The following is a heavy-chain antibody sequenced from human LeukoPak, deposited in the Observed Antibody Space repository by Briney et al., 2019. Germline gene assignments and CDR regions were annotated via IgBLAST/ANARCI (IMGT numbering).Heavy chain of an antibody. D-gene: IGHD6-13*01. Sequence: PSETLSLTCTVSGGSISSYYWSWIRQPPGKGLEWIGYICYSGSTNYNPSLKSRVTISVDTSKNQFSLKLSSVTAADTAVYYCARLGAAEFWDWGQGTLVTVSS. CDR1: GGSISSYY. CDR3: ARLGAAEFWD. J-gene: IGHJ4*02. CDR2: ICYSGST. V-gene: IGHV4-59*08.